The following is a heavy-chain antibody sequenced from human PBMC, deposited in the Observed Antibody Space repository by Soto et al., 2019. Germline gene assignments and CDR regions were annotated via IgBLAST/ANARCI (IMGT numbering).Heavy chain of an antibody. CDR3: ARLLSGYYYGRS. J-gene: IGHJ5*02. Sequence: QPGGSLRLSCAASGFIFSSYWMHWVRQVPGKGLVWVSGINGDGSSTSYADSVQGRFTISRDNAKNTLYLEMNGLRAEDTAVYFCARLLSGYYYGRSWGQGTPVTVSS. V-gene: IGHV3-74*01. D-gene: IGHD3-22*01. CDR2: INGDGSST. CDR1: GFIFSSYW.